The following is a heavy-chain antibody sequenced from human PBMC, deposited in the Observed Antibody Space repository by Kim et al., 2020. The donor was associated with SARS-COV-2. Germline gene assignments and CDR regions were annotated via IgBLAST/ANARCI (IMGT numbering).Heavy chain of an antibody. D-gene: IGHD3-9*01. J-gene: IGHJ3*02. CDR2: ISYDGSNK. Sequence: GGSLRLSCAASGFTFSSYAMHWVRQAPGKGLEWVAVISYDGSNKYYADSVKGRFTISRDNSKNTLYLQMNSLRAEDTAVYYCARSLLRYFDWLLSDAFDIWGQGTMVTVSS. V-gene: IGHV3-30*04. CDR1: GFTFSSYA. CDR3: ARSLLRYFDWLLSDAFDI.